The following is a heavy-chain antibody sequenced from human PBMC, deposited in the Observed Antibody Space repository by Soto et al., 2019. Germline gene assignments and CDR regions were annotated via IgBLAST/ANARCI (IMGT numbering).Heavy chain of an antibody. CDR2: IYYSGST. V-gene: IGHV4-39*01. J-gene: IGHJ4*02. Sequence: QLQLQESGPGLVKPSETLSLTCTVSGGSISSSSYYWGWIRQPPGKGLEWIGSIYYSGSTYYNPSLKSRVSISVATSKPQFSLKLSSVTAADTAVYYWARGWYSSSPRLFYYWGQGTLVTVSS. CDR1: GGSISSSSYY. D-gene: IGHD6-13*01. CDR3: ARGWYSSSPRLFYY.